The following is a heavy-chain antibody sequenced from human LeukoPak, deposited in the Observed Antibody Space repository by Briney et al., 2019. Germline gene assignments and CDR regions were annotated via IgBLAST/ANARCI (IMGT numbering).Heavy chain of an antibody. CDR3: ARDPATTTVAHHFDY. CDR1: GGSISSYY. V-gene: IGHV4-59*01. Sequence: SETLSLTCTVSGGSISSYYWSWIRQPPGKGLEWIGYIYYIGSTNYNPSLKSRVTISVHTSKNQFSLKLSSVTAADTAVYYCARDPATTTVAHHFDYWGRGTPVTVSS. D-gene: IGHD4-23*01. CDR2: IYYIGST. J-gene: IGHJ4*02.